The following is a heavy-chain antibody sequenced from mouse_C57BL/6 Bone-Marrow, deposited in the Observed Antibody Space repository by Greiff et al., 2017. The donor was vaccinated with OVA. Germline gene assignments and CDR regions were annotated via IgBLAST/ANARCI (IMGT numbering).Heavy chain of an antibody. J-gene: IGHJ2*01. Sequence: VQLQQSGPELVKPGASVKISCKASGYSFTGYYMNWVKQSPEKSLEWIGEINPSTGGTTYNQKFKAKATLTVDKSSSTAYTQLKSLTSEDSAVYYCARGNYDYDYFDYWGQGTTLTVSS. CDR1: GYSFTGYY. D-gene: IGHD2-4*01. CDR2: INPSTGGT. V-gene: IGHV1-42*01. CDR3: ARGNYDYDYFDY.